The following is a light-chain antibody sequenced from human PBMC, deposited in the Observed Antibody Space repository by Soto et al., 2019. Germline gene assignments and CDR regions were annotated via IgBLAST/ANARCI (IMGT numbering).Light chain of an antibody. CDR1: HSVSSSY. CDR2: GGS. J-gene: IGKJ1*01. V-gene: IGKV3-20*01. CDR3: QQYGSSPQT. Sequence: EIVLTQSPGTLSLSPGERATLSCRASHSVSSSYLAWYQQKPGQAPRLLIYGGSSRATGIPDRFSGSGSGTDFTLPISRLEPEDFAVYYCQQYGSSPQTFGQGTKVDIK.